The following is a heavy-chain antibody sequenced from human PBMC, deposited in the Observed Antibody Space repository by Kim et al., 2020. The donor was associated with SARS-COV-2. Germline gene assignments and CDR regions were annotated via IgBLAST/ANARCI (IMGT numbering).Heavy chain of an antibody. CDR2: IIPIFGTA. CDR1: GGTFSSYA. V-gene: IGHV1-69*13. Sequence: SVKVSCKASGGTFSSYAISWVRQAPGQGLEWMGGIIPIFGTANYAQKFQGKVTITADESTSTDYKELSSLRSEATAVDYCARDSSYDSSGDWEQHWGRGNLLTVAS. J-gene: IGHJ1*01. D-gene: IGHD3-22*01. CDR3: ARDSSYDSSGDWEQH.